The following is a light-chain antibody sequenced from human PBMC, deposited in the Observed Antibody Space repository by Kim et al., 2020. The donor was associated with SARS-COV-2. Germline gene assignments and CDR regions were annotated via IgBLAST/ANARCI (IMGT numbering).Light chain of an antibody. CDR2: QDS. V-gene: IGLV3-1*01. Sequence: VSPGQTASITCSGDKLGDKYACWYQQKPGQSPVVVIHQDSKRPSGIPQRFSGSNSGHTATLTISGTQAMDEADYYCQAWDSSTVVFGGGTQLTVL. CDR3: QAWDSSTVV. J-gene: IGLJ2*01. CDR1: KLGDKY.